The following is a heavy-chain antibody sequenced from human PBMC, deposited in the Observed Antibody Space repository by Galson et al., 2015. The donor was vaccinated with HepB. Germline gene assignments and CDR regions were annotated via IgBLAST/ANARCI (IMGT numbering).Heavy chain of an antibody. CDR2: IKQDGSEK. V-gene: IGHV3-7*01. CDR1: GFTFSSYW. D-gene: IGHD4-17*01. J-gene: IGHJ6*02. Sequence: SLRLSCAASGFTFSSYWMSWVRQAPGKGLEWVANIKQDGSEKYYVDSVKGRFTISRDNAKNSLYLQMNSLRAEDTAVYYCARESDGEWGDYYYYGMDVWGQGTTVTVSS. CDR3: ARESDGEWGDYYYYGMDV.